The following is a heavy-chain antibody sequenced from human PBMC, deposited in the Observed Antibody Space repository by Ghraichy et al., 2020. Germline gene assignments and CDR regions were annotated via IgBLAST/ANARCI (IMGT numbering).Heavy chain of an antibody. J-gene: IGHJ6*02. CDR2: IYYSGST. CDR1: GGSISSGGYY. Sequence: SETLSLTCTVSGGSISSGGYYWSWIRQHPGKGLEWIGYIYYSGSTYYNPSLKSRVTISVDTSKNQFSLKLSSVTAADTAVYYCARGSFSFWLPVNYYYYGMDVWGQGTTVTVSS. V-gene: IGHV4-31*03. CDR3: ARGSFSFWLPVNYYYYGMDV. D-gene: IGHD3-3*01.